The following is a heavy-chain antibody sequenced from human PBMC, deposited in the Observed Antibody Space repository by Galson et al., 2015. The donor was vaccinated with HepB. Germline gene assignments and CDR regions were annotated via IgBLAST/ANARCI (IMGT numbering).Heavy chain of an antibody. Sequence: VKVSCKVSGYTFTDYYMHWVQQAPGKGLEWMGLVDPEDGETIYAEKFQGRVTITADTSTDTAYMELSSLRSEDTAVYYCATESPRGLQGSLLAYWGQGTLVTVSS. CDR3: ATESPRGLQGSLLAY. CDR1: GYTFTDYY. D-gene: IGHD4-11*01. V-gene: IGHV1-69-2*01. J-gene: IGHJ4*02. CDR2: VDPEDGET.